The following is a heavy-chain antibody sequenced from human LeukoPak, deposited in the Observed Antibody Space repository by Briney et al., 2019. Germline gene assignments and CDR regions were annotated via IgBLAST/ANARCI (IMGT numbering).Heavy chain of an antibody. Sequence: GGSLRLSCAASGFAFSNDWMTWVRQAPGKGLVWVSRISSDGIATAYAESVKGRFTISRDNAENTLYLQMSSLRVDDTGLYYCARDYSGYYSPFDSWGQGTLVTVSS. CDR3: ARDYSGYYSPFDS. D-gene: IGHD3-22*01. CDR1: GFAFSNDW. CDR2: ISSDGIAT. J-gene: IGHJ5*01. V-gene: IGHV3-74*01.